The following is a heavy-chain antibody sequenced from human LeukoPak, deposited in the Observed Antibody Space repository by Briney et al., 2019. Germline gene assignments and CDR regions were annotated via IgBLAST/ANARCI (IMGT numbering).Heavy chain of an antibody. CDR3: ARDGWATLDY. V-gene: IGHV3-21*01. D-gene: IGHD5-12*01. CDR2: ISSSSTYI. Sequence: PGGSLRLSCAASGFTFSSYTMNWVRQAPGKGLEWVSSISSSSTYIYYADSVRGRFTISRDNAKKSLFLQMNSLRAEDTAVYYCARDGWATLDYWGQGTLVTVSS. CDR1: GFTFSSYT. J-gene: IGHJ4*02.